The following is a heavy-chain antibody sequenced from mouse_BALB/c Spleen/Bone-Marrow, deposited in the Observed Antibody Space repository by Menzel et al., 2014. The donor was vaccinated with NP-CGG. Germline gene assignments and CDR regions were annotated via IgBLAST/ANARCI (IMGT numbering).Heavy chain of an antibody. CDR3: ARQLLYAMDY. D-gene: IGHD2-12*01. V-gene: IGHV5-9*02. Sequence: EVNLVDSGGGLVKPGGSLKLSCAASGFAFSSYEMSWVRQTPEKRLEWVATISSGGSYTYYPDSVKGRFTISRDNARNTLYLQMSSLRSEDMALYYCARQLLYAMDYWGQGTSVTVSS. CDR2: ISSGGSYT. CDR1: GFAFSSYE. J-gene: IGHJ4*01.